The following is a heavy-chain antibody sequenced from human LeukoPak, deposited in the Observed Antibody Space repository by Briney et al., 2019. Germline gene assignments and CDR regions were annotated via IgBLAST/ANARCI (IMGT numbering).Heavy chain of an antibody. V-gene: IGHV4-38-2*01. Sequence: SETLSLTCAVSGYSISRGYYWGWIRQPPGKGLEWIGSIYHSGSTYYNPSLKSRVTISVDTSKNQFSLKLSSVTAADTAVYYCARHAARNSRGWFDPWGQGTLVTVSS. D-gene: IGHD4-23*01. CDR2: IYHSGST. CDR3: ARHAARNSRGWFDP. CDR1: GYSISRGYY. J-gene: IGHJ5*02.